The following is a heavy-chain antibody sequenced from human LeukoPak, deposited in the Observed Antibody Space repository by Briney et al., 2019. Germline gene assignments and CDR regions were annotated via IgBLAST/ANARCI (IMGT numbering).Heavy chain of an antibody. V-gene: IGHV3-53*01. Sequence: GGSLRLSCAASGFTVSSNYMSWVRQAPGKGLEWVSVIYSGGSTYYADSVKGRFTISRDNSKNTLYLQMNSLRAEDTAVYYCARVSWFGEGVYFDYWGQGTLVTVSS. CDR3: ARVSWFGEGVYFDY. CDR1: GFTVSSNY. J-gene: IGHJ4*02. CDR2: IYSGGST. D-gene: IGHD3-10*01.